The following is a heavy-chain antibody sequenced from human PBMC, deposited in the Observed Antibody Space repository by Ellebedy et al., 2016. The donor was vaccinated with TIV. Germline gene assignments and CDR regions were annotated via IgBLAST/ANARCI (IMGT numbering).Heavy chain of an antibody. D-gene: IGHD1-26*01. CDR2: INPNSGGT. CDR3: ARGPIVGATGGGFDY. CDR1: GYTFTSYG. V-gene: IGHV1-2*02. J-gene: IGHJ4*02. Sequence: ASVKVSXXASGYTFTSYGISWVRQAPGQGLEWMGWINPNSGGTNYAQKFQGRVTMTRDTSISTAYMELSRLRSDDTAVYYCARGPIVGATGGGFDYWGQGTLVTVSS.